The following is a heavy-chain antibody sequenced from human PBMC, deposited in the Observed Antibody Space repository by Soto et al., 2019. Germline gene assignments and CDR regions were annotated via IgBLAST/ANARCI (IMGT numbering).Heavy chain of an antibody. CDR1: GFTLNNYY. J-gene: IGHJ4*02. CDR3: ARDPVTAD. CDR2: IKGDGSDP. Sequence: VGSLRLSCAASGFTLNNYYLSWVRQAPGKGLEWVGNIKGDGSDPHYVDSVKGRFTISRDNAENSIYLQMNSLKAEDTAMYYCARDPVTADWGQGTLVTVS. V-gene: IGHV3-7*03.